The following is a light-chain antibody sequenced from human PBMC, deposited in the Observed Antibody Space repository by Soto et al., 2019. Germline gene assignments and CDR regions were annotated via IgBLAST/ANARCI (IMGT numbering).Light chain of an antibody. CDR3: QQYGSSRLT. CDR2: GAF. Sequence: EIVMTQSPATLSVSPGERATLSCRASQSVTSNLAWYQQKPGQSPRLLIYGAFTRATGIPARFSGSGSGTDFTLTISRLEPEDFAVYYCQQYGSSRLTFGGGTKVDIK. V-gene: IGKV3-15*01. CDR1: QSVTSN. J-gene: IGKJ4*01.